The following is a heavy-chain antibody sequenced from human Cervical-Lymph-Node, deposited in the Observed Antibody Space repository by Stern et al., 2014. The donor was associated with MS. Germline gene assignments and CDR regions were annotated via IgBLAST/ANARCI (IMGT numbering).Heavy chain of an antibody. CDR2: VIPLFGIP. D-gene: IGHD5-12*01. J-gene: IGHJ4*02. V-gene: IGHV1-69*18. Sequence: QVQLVESGPEVKESGSSVTVSCKASEGTFSNNIVNWVRQAPGQGLEWMGSVIPLFGIPNYEEMFQGRVKITADESTNTVYMQLSSLRSEDTATYFCASVDIVATFFSWGQGTLVSVSS. CDR3: ASVDIVATFFS. CDR1: EGTFSNNI.